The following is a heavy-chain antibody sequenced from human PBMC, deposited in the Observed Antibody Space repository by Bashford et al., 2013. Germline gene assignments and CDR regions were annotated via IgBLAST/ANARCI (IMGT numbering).Heavy chain of an antibody. CDR2: SGSSGST. Sequence: PGKGRGTGVVSISGSSGSTYYADSVEGPVHHSPRDNSKYTLYLQMNSLRADDTAVYYCAKDRDDYGDPDAFNIWGQGTMVTVSS. CDR3: AKDRDDYGDPDAFNI. J-gene: IGHJ3*02. D-gene: IGHD4-17*01. V-gene: IGHV3-23*01.